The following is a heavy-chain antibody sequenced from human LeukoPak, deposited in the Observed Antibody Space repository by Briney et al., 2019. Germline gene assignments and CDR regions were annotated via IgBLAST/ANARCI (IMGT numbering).Heavy chain of an antibody. V-gene: IGHV3-30*04. Sequence: GGSLRLSCAASVFTFISYAMHGVRQAPGKGLEGVAVISYDGSNKYYADSVKGRFTISRDNSKNTLYLQMNSLRAEDTAVYYCARCRAGVWYFDYWGQGTLVTVSS. CDR1: VFTFISYA. J-gene: IGHJ4*02. CDR2: ISYDGSNK. CDR3: ARCRAGVWYFDY. D-gene: IGHD3-10*01.